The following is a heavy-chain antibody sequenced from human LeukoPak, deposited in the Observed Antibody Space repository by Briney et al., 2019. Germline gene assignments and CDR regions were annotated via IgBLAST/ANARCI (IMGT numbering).Heavy chain of an antibody. CDR1: GFTFSDYY. CDR3: AREVATISLFTDAFDI. V-gene: IGHV3-11*01. J-gene: IGHJ3*02. CDR2: ISSSGSTI. Sequence: PGGSLRLFCAASGFTFSDYYMSWIRQAPGKGLEWVSYISSSGSTIYYADSVKGRFTISRDNAKNSLYLQMNSLRAEDTAVYYCAREVATISLFTDAFDIWGQGTMVTVSS. D-gene: IGHD5-12*01.